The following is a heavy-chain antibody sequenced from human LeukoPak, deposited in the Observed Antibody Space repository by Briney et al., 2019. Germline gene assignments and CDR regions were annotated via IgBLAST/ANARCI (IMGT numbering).Heavy chain of an antibody. D-gene: IGHD3-10*01. V-gene: IGHV3-66*01. CDR3: ARDGLWFGESNAD. CDR1: GFTVSSNY. J-gene: IGHJ4*02. Sequence: PGGSLRLSCAASGFTVSSNYMSWVRQAPGKGLEWVSVIYSGGSTYYADSVKGRFTISRDNSKNTLYLQMNSLRAEDTAVYYCARDGLWFGESNADWGQGTLVTVSS. CDR2: IYSGGST.